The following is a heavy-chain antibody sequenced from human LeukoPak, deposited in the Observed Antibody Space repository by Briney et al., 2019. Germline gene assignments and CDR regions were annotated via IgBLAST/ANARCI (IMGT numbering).Heavy chain of an antibody. V-gene: IGHV4-39*02. D-gene: IGHD6-19*01. CDR3: AADLRSGCYSRFDP. J-gene: IGHJ5*02. Sequence: PSETLSLTCTVSGGSISSSSYYWGWIRQPPGKGLEWIGSIYYSGSTYYNPSLKSRVTISVETSKNDFSLKLTAVTAAAMAIYFCAADLRSGCYSRFDPCGQGTLVTVSS. CDR1: GGSISSSSYY. CDR2: IYYSGST.